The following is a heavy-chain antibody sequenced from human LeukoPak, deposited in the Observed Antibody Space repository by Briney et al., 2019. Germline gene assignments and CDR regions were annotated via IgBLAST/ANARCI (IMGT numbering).Heavy chain of an antibody. D-gene: IGHD3-3*01. CDR1: GGSISSYY. CDR3: ARGEKYDFWSGYSS. CDR2: IYYSGST. V-gene: IGHV4-59*01. J-gene: IGHJ5*02. Sequence: PSETLSLTCTVSGGSISSYYWSWIRQPPGKGLEWIGYIYYSGSTNYNPSLKSRVTISVDTSKNQVSLKLSSLTAADTAVYYCARGEKYDFWSGYSSWGQGTLVTVSS.